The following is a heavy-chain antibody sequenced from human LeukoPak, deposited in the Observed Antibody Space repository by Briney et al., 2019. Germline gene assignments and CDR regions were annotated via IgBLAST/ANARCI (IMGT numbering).Heavy chain of an antibody. CDR3: AKVGSGWYDFYYFDY. D-gene: IGHD6-19*01. Sequence: GSLRLSCAASGFTFSSYAMSWVRQAPGKGLEWVSAISGSGGSTYYADSVKGRFTISRDNSKNTLYLQMNSLRAEDTAVYYCAKVGSGWYDFYYFDYWDQGTLVTVSS. CDR2: ISGSGGST. CDR1: GFTFSSYA. J-gene: IGHJ4*02. V-gene: IGHV3-23*01.